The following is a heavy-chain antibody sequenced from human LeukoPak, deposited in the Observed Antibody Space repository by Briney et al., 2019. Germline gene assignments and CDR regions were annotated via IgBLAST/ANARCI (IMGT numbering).Heavy chain of an antibody. CDR1: GGSISSSNYY. V-gene: IGHV4-39*01. J-gene: IGHJ4*02. CDR3: ARQLWGYYFDY. CDR2: IYYSGTT. Sequence: SETLSLTCTVSGGSISSSNYYWDWIRQPPGKGLEWIGSIYYSGTTYNNPSLQSRVTMSADTSKNQFSLKLRFVTAADTAVYYCARQLWGYYFDYWGQGTLVTVSS. D-gene: IGHD3-10*01.